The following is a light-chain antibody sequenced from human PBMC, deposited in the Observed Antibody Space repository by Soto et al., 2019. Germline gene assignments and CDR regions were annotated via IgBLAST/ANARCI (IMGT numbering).Light chain of an antibody. CDR1: SSDVGGYNF. Sequence: QSVLTQPRSVSGSPGQSVTISCTGTSSDVGGYNFVSWYQHHPGKAPKLMIYDVSKRPPGVPDRFSGSKSGSSASLTISGLQAEDEADYYCCSYAGSYTLVFGGGTKLTVL. J-gene: IGLJ3*02. CDR2: DVS. V-gene: IGLV2-11*01. CDR3: CSYAGSYTLV.